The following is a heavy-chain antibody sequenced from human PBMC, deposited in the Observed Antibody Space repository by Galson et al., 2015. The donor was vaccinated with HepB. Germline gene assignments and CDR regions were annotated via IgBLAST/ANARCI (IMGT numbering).Heavy chain of an antibody. Sequence: PALVKPPQPLTLPCTVSEFSLTSVGVCISWVRQPPGKAREWLIRFDWGEYPIYQHSLQTKPLISKETHQKQGVLRVTNMDPVDAATYFCARTSSGPLGAMDVWGQGTTVTVSS. J-gene: IGHJ6*02. V-gene: IGHV2-70*17. CDR2: FDWGEYP. CDR3: ARTSSGPLGAMDV. D-gene: IGHD4/OR15-4a*01. CDR1: EFSLTSVGVC.